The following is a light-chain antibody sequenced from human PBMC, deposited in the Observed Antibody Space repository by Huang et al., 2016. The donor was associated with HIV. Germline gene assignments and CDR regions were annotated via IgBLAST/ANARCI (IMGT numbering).Light chain of an antibody. V-gene: IGKV3-11*01. CDR3: QQRNSWPLT. J-gene: IGKJ4*01. CDR1: QSVNSY. CDR2: DSS. Sequence: EIVLTQSPATLSVSPGESVTLSCRASQSVNSYLAWYQQKSGQAPRLLIYDSSNRATGVPARFTGSGSGTDFTLTISTLEREYFAMYYCQQRNSWPLTFGGGTKVEIK.